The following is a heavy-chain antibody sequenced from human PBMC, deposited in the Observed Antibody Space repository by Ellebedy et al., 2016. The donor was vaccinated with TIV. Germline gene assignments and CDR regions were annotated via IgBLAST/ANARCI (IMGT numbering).Heavy chain of an antibody. J-gene: IGHJ4*02. CDR1: GFTFSSFG. CDR3: VRWGEF. CDR2: IDSSSTYI. Sequence: GESLKISCAASGFTFSSFGMNWVRQASGKGLEWVSSIDSSSTYIYYADSVKGRFTISRDNAKSTLYLQMNSLRVEDTAVYYCVRWGEFWGQGTLVTVSS. V-gene: IGHV3-21*01. D-gene: IGHD3-16*01.